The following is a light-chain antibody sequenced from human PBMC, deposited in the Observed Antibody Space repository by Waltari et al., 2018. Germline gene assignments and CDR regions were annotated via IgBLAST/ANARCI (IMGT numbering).Light chain of an antibody. Sequence: EIVLPQSPATLSLSPGERATLSCRASQTVRSYLAWYQQNPGQAPRLLIFDASSRATGIPAKFSGSGSGTDFTLTVSNLEPEDFAVYYCQQRSNWPYTFGQGTRVEIK. CDR1: QTVRSY. CDR2: DAS. CDR3: QQRSNWPYT. J-gene: IGKJ2*01. V-gene: IGKV3-11*01.